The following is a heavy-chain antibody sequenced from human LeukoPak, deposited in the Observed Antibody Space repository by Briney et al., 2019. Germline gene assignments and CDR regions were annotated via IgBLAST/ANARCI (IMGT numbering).Heavy chain of an antibody. J-gene: IGHJ4*02. CDR1: GFTVSSDY. Sequence: PGGSLRLSCAASGFTVSSDYMSRVRQAPGKGLEWVSVIYSGGSTYYADSVKGRFTISRDNSKNTLYLQMNSLRAEDTAVYYCASAVLLTPKYFDYWGQGTLVTVSS. V-gene: IGHV3-66*02. CDR3: ASAVLLTPKYFDY. D-gene: IGHD2-21*01. CDR2: IYSGGST.